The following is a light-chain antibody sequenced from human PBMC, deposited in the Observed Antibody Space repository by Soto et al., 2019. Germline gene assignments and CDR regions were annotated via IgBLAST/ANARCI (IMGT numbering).Light chain of an antibody. V-gene: IGLV1-40*01. CDR1: SSNTGAGYD. CDR3: QSYDRFLSVSL. Sequence: QSVLTEPPSVSGAPGQRVTISCTGSSSNTGAGYDVHWYQQLPGTVPKLLIYANNNRPSGVPDRFSGSKSGTSASLAITGLQAEDEADYYCQSYDRFLSVSLFGGGTKLTVL. CDR2: ANN. J-gene: IGLJ3*02.